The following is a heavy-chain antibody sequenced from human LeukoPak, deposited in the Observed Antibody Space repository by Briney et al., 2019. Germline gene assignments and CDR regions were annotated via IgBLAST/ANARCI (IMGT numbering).Heavy chain of an antibody. CDR3: AKVAATAINAYFDY. Sequence: RSGGSLRLSCAASGFTFSSYAMSWVRQAPGKGLEWASAISGSGGGTYYADSVKGRFTISRDNSKNTLYLQMNSLRAEDTAVYYCAKVAATAINAYFDYWGQGTLVTVSS. J-gene: IGHJ4*02. V-gene: IGHV3-23*01. CDR2: ISGSGGGT. CDR1: GFTFSSYA. D-gene: IGHD2-21*02.